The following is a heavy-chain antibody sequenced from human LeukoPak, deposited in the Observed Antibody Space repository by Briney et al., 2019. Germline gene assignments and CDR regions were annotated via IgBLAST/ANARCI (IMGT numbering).Heavy chain of an antibody. Sequence: GGSLTLFCAASGLTFSSYSMNWLRQAPGKALEGVSSISSSSSYIYYADSVKGRFTISRDNAKNSLYLQMNSLRAEDTAVYYCARDGEGGPFAFDIWGQGTMVTVSS. D-gene: IGHD3-10*01. J-gene: IGHJ3*02. CDR3: ARDGEGGPFAFDI. CDR1: GLTFSSYS. V-gene: IGHV3-21*01. CDR2: ISSSSSYI.